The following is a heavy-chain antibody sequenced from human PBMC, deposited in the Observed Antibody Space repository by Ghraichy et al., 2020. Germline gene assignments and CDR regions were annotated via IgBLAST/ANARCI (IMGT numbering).Heavy chain of an antibody. CDR1: GFTFSNYA. J-gene: IGHJ5*02. Sequence: ETLSLTCAGSGFTFSNYAMSWVRQAPGKGLEWVSTIGGKGGPTYYADSVKGRFTISRDNSKNTLYLQMNSLRVEDMAVYYCAKAWGYCSGGACPSYNWFDPWGQGTLVTVSS. D-gene: IGHD2-15*01. CDR2: IGGKGGPT. CDR3: AKAWGYCSGGACPSYNWFDP. V-gene: IGHV3-23*01.